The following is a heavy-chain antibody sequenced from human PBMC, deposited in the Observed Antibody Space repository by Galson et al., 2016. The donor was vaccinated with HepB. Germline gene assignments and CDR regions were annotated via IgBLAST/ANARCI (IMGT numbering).Heavy chain of an antibody. V-gene: IGHV6-1*01. Sequence: CAISGDSVSSNSAARNWIRQSPSRGLEWLGRTYYRSKWYYDYAVSMKSRITFNPDTYRNQVSLQLNSVTPEDTAVYYCARDPYPRGYSYGFDCWGQGTLVTVSS. CDR2: TYYRSKWYY. J-gene: IGHJ4*02. CDR3: ARDPYPRGYSYGFDC. CDR1: GDSVSSNSAA. D-gene: IGHD5-18*01.